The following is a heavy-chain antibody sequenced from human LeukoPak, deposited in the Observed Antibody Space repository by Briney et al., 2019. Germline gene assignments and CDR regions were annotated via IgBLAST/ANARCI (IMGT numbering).Heavy chain of an antibody. V-gene: IGHV1-69*01. CDR1: GGTFSSYA. CDR2: IIPIFGTA. D-gene: IGHD4-17*01. CDR3: ARCYGDYFFDY. Sequence: SVKVSCKASGGTFSSYAISWVRQAPGQGLEWMGGIIPIFGTANYAQKFQGRVTITADESTSTAYMELSSLKASDTAMYYCARCYGDYFFDYWGQGTLVTVSS. J-gene: IGHJ4*02.